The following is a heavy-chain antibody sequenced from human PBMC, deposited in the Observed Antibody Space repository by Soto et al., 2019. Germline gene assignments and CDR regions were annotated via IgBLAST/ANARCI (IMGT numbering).Heavy chain of an antibody. CDR1: GYSFTNYW. J-gene: IGHJ6*02. Sequence: GESLKISCKASGYSFTNYWIGWVRQLPGKGLECMGLIYPGDSDTRYSPSFQGQVTISADKSINSVYLQWSSLKASDTATYYCASLGFYYFFLSGYYNVHHYYGIDVWGQGTTVTVPS. V-gene: IGHV5-51*01. D-gene: IGHD3-3*01. CDR2: IYPGDSDT. CDR3: ASLGFYYFFLSGYYNVHHYYGIDV.